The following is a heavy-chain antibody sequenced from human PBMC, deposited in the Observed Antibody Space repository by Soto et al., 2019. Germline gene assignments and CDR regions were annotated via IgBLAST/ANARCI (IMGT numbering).Heavy chain of an antibody. V-gene: IGHV4-31*03. CDR3: ARGGYYYENSGQNAYDY. D-gene: IGHD3-22*01. Sequence: KSSETLSLTCTVSGGSISSGGYYWSWIRQHPGKGLEWIGYIYYGGSTYYNPSLKSRATISGDTSKNQFSLKLSSVTAADTAVYYCARGGYYYENSGQNAYDYWAKESWSPSPQ. CDR2: IYYGGST. J-gene: IGHJ4*01. CDR1: GGSISSGGYY.